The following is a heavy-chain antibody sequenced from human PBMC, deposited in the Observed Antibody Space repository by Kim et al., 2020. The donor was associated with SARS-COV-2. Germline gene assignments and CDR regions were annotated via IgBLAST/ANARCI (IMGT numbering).Heavy chain of an antibody. J-gene: IGHJ4*02. CDR3: ASGWLHPNPWDY. CDR1: GGSISSGSYY. Sequence: SETLSLTCTVSGGSISSGSYYWSWIRQPAGKGLEWIGRIYTSGSTNYNPSLKSRVTISVDTSKNQFSLKLSSVTAADTAVYYCASGWLHPNPWDYWGQGTLVTVSS. D-gene: IGHD5-12*01. CDR2: IYTSGST. V-gene: IGHV4-61*02.